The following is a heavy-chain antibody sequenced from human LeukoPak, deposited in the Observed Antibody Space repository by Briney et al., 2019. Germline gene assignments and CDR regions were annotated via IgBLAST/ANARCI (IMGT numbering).Heavy chain of an antibody. CDR2: IKEDGSEK. Sequence: GGSLRLSCAASGFTFSSYWMSWVRQAPGKGLEWVANIKEDGSEKSHADSVKGRFTVSRDNTKNSLYLQMDTLRAEDTAVYYCAKCGAYRSYDYWGQGILVIVSS. D-gene: IGHD2-21*01. J-gene: IGHJ4*02. CDR3: AKCGAYRSYDY. V-gene: IGHV3-7*01. CDR1: GFTFSSYW.